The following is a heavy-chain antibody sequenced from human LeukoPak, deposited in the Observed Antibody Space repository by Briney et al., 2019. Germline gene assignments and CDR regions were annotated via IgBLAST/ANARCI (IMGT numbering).Heavy chain of an antibody. Sequence: SETLSLTCTVSGGSISSSSYYWGWIRQPPGKGLEWIGSVYYSGSTNYNPSLKSRVTISVDTSKNQFSLKLSPVTAADTAVYYCARQVGDSGYDSEYFDYWGQGTLVTVSS. CDR3: ARQVGDSGYDSEYFDY. CDR2: VYYSGST. D-gene: IGHD5-12*01. V-gene: IGHV4-39*01. CDR1: GGSISSSSYY. J-gene: IGHJ4*02.